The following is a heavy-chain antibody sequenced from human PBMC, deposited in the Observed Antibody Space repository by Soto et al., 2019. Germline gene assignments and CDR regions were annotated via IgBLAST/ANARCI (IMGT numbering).Heavy chain of an antibody. CDR2: IGGSGGAA. V-gene: IGHV3-23*01. J-gene: IGHJ5*02. CDR1: GFTFSNHA. Sequence: GGSLRLSCAASGFTFSNHAMTWVRQAPGRGLEWVSTIGGSGGAAYYADSVKGRFTISRDDSKNTLYFQMGSLRVEDTALYYCAKGPIVGVGSESPLDAWGQGTLVTVYS. CDR3: AKGPIVGVGSESPLDA. D-gene: IGHD3-22*01.